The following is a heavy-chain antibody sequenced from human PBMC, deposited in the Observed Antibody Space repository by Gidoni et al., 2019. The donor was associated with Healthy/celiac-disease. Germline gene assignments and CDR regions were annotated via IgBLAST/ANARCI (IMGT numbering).Heavy chain of an antibody. V-gene: IGHV3-23*01. CDR2: ISGSGGST. Sequence: EVQLLESGGGLVQPGGSLRLSCAASGFTFSRYAMSWVRQAPGKGLEWVSAISGSGGSTYYADSVKGRFTISRDNSKNTLYLQMNSLRAEDTAVYYCAKDWGYGDYVGYFDYWGQGTLVTVSS. CDR1: GFTFSRYA. J-gene: IGHJ4*02. D-gene: IGHD4-17*01. CDR3: AKDWGYGDYVGYFDY.